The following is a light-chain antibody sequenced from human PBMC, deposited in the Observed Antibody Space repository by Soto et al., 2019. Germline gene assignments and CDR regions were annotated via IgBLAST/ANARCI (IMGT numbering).Light chain of an antibody. V-gene: IGKV3-20*01. CDR3: QQDGSSPPVT. J-gene: IGKJ5*01. Sequence: EIVLTQSPGTLSSSPGKRATLSCRASQSVSSSYLAWYQHKPGQAPRLLIYGASGRATGIPDRFSGSGSGTDFTLTISRLEPEDVAVYYCQQDGSSPPVTFGQGTRLEIK. CDR2: GAS. CDR1: QSVSSSY.